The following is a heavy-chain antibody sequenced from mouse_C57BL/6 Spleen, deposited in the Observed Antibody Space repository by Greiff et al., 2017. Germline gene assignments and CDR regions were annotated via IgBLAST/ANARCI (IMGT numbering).Heavy chain of an antibody. CDR2: INPNNGGT. V-gene: IGHV1-26*01. CDR3: ASGLLGGYFDY. CDR1: GYTFTDYY. Sequence: EVQLQQSGPELVKPGASVKISCKASGYTFTDYYMNWVKQSHGKSLEWIGDINPNNGGTSYNQKFKGKATLTVDKSSSTAYMELRSLTSEDSAVYYCASGLLGGYFDYWGQGTTLTVSS. D-gene: IGHD1-1*02. J-gene: IGHJ2*01.